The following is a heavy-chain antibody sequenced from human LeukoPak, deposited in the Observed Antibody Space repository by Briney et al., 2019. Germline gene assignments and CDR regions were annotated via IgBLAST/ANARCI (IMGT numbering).Heavy chain of an antibody. V-gene: IGHV4-59*01. CDR1: SGSISNYY. Sequence: SETLSLTCTVSSGSISNYYWNWIRQPPGKGLEWIGYIHYSGYTKYNPSLKSRVTMSIDTTKNQFSLKLTSVTAADTAVFYCARATNDVVEYYYYMEVWGTGTTVTVSS. D-gene: IGHD2-21*01. CDR2: IHYSGYT. J-gene: IGHJ6*03. CDR3: ARATNDVVEYYYYMEV.